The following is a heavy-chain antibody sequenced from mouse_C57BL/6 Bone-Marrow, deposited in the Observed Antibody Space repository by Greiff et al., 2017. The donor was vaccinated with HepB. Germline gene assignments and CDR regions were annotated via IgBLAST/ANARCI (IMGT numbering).Heavy chain of an antibody. D-gene: IGHD1-1*01. CDR2: IHPSDSDT. J-gene: IGHJ1*03. Sequence: QVQLKQPGAELVKSGASVKVSCKASGYTFTSYWMHWVKQRPGQGLEWIGRIHPSDSDTNYNQKFKGKATLTVDKSSSTAYMQLSSLTSEDSAVYYCAIRYYGSTYWYFDVWGTGTTVTVSS. CDR1: GYTFTSYW. CDR3: AIRYYGSTYWYFDV. V-gene: IGHV1-74*01.